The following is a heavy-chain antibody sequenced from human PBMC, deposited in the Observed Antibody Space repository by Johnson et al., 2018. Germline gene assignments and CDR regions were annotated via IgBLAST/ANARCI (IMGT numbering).Heavy chain of an antibody. D-gene: IGHD4-11*01. CDR3: ASSGTTVGPNYYYYGMDV. CDR1: GLPVSSNY. J-gene: IGHJ6*02. V-gene: IGHV3-53*01. CDR2: IYSGGST. Sequence: EVQLVESGGGLIQPGGSLRLSCAASGLPVSSNYISWVRQAPGKGLEWVSVIYSGGSTYYADAVKGRFTISRDNSKNTLYLQMNSLRAEDTAVYYCASSGTTVGPNYYYYGMDVWGQGTTVTVSS.